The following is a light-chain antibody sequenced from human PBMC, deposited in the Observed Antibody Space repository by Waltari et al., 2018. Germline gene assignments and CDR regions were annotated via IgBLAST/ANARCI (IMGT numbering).Light chain of an antibody. J-gene: IGKJ5*01. CDR2: EGT. V-gene: IGKV1D-12*01. CDR1: QDINIW. CDR3: QQANSFPRT. Sequence: DIQMTQSPSSVSASIGDRVTITCRASQDINIWLAWYQQKPGRAPQVLIFEGTRLQSGVPSRFSGSGSGTEFTLTISSLQPEDFATYYCQQANSFPRTFGQGTRLEIK.